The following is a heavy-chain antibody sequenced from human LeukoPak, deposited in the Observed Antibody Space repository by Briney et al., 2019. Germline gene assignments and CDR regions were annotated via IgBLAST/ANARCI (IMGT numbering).Heavy chain of an antibody. CDR1: GFTFSSYA. Sequence: GGSLRLSCAASGFTFSSYAMHWVRQAPGKGLEWVSGISWNSGSIGYADSVKGRFTISRDNAKNSLYLQMNSLRAEDTALYYCAKTSEIPSFSDYYGMDVWGQGTTVTVSS. J-gene: IGHJ6*02. D-gene: IGHD2-2*02. CDR3: AKTSEIPSFSDYYGMDV. V-gene: IGHV3-9*01. CDR2: ISWNSGSI.